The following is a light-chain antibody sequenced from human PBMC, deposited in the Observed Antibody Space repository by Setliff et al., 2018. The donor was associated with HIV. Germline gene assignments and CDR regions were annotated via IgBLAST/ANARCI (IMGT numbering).Light chain of an antibody. CDR1: SSDVGGYNY. CDR3: SSYISTSTYV. CDR2: DVT. J-gene: IGLJ1*01. Sequence: QSALTQPASVSGSPGQSITISCTGTSSDVGGYNYVSWYQQHPGKAPKLMIYDVTIRPSGVSNRFSGSKSGNRASLTISGLQAEDEADYYCSSYISTSTYVFGAGTKVTVL. V-gene: IGLV2-14*03.